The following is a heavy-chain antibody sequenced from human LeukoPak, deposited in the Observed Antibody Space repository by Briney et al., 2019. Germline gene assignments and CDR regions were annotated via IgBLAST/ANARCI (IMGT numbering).Heavy chain of an antibody. J-gene: IGHJ4*02. CDR3: TRARGNSYGYFDQ. V-gene: IGHV3-30*04. CDR2: ISYDGSNK. Sequence: PGGSLRLSCAASGFTFSSYAMHWVRQAPGKGLEWVAVISYDGSNKYYADSVKGRFTISRDNSKNTLYLQMNSLRAEDTAVYYCTRARGNSYGYFDQWGQGTLVTVSS. D-gene: IGHD5-18*01. CDR1: GFTFSSYA.